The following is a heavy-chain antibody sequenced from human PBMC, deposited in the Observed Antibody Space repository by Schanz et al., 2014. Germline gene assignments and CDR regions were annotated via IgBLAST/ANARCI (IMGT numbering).Heavy chain of an antibody. V-gene: IGHV7-4-1*02. Sequence: QVQLVPSGAEVKKPGASVKVSCQASGYTFTSYAMNWVRQAPGQGLEWVGWINTNTGNPTYAQGFTGRFVFSLDTSVSTAYLQISSLKAEDTAAYYCTTETIAMAGTFSIWGQGTLVTVSS. J-gene: IGHJ4*02. CDR2: INTNTGNP. CDR3: TTETIAMAGTFSI. CDR1: GYTFTSYA. D-gene: IGHD6-19*01.